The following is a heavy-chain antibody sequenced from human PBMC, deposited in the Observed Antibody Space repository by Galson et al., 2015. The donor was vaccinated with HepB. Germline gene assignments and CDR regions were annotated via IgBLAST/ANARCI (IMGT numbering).Heavy chain of an antibody. CDR1: GFTFSSYA. CDR3: AKSVPMVGAPLAAFDYWRLDYGMDV. CDR2: ISGSGGST. D-gene: IGHD1-26*01. J-gene: IGHJ6*02. V-gene: IGHV3-23*01. Sequence: SLRLSCAASGFTFSSYAMSWVRQAPGKGLEWVSAISGSGGSTYYADSVKGRFTISRDNSKNTLYLQMNSLRAEDTAVYYCAKSVPMVGAPLAAFDYWRLDYGMDVWGQATTVTVSS.